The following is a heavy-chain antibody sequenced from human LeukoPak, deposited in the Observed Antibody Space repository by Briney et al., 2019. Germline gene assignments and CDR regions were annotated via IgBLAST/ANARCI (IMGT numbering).Heavy chain of an antibody. CDR3: ARAPSGPTRFDY. J-gene: IGHJ4*02. CDR2: IIPIFGTA. V-gene: IGHV1-69*13. CDR1: GGTFSSYA. Sequence: SVKVSCKASGGTFSSYAISWVRQAPGQGLEWMGGIIPIFGTANYAQKFQGRVTITADESTSTAYMELSSLRSEDTAVYYCARAPSGPTRFDYWGQGTLVTVSS.